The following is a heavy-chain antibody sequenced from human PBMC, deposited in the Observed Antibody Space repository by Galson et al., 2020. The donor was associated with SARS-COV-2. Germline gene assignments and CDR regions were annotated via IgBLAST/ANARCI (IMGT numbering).Heavy chain of an antibody. CDR1: GGSISSGGYY. J-gene: IGHJ4*02. V-gene: IGHV4-31*03. Sequence: SETLSLTCTVSGGSISSGGYYWSWIRQHPGKGLEWIGYIYYSWSTYYNPSLKSRVTISVDTSKNQFSLKLSSVTAADTAVYYCARVNYYGSGSYSPWYFDYWGQGTLVTVSS. D-gene: IGHD3-10*01. CDR2: IYYSWST. CDR3: ARVNYYGSGSYSPWYFDY.